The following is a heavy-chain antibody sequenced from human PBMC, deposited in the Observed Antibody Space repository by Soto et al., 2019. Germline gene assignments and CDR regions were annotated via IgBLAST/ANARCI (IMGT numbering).Heavy chain of an antibody. Sequence: QVQLVQSGAEVTKPGSSVKVSCKASGGTFGNHAISWVRQAPGQGLEWLGGIIPVLGVGDNAQNFQGRVTITADASTSTAYLELSSLRSEDTALYYCAREAGYTYGYVFDYWSQGTLVTVSS. CDR1: GGTFGNHA. J-gene: IGHJ4*02. V-gene: IGHV1-69*01. CDR2: IIPVLGVG. CDR3: AREAGYTYGYVFDY. D-gene: IGHD5-18*01.